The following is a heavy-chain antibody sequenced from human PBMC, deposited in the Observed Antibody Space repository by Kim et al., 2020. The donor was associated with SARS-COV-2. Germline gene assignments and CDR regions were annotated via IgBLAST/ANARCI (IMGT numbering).Heavy chain of an antibody. D-gene: IGHD3-22*01. V-gene: IGHV4-39*01. CDR3: ARHLGPQKYDSSGSLHFDI. CDR2: IYYSGST. CDR1: GGSISSSSYY. J-gene: IGHJ3*02. Sequence: SETLSLTCTVSGGSISSSSYYWGWIRQPPGKGLEWIGSIYYSGSTYYNPSLKSRVTISVDTSKNQFSLKLSSVTAADTAVYYCARHLGPQKYDSSGSLHFDIWGQGTMVTVSS.